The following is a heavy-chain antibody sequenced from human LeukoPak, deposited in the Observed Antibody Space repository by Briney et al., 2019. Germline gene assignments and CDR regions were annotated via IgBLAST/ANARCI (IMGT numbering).Heavy chain of an antibody. CDR1: GITFTNAW. Sequence: GGSLRLSCAASGITFTNAWMNWVRQAPGKGLEWVGRIKSKADGETVDYAAPVKGRFTFSRDDSKNMLYLQMDSLKSEDTAVYYCSTLTSRGLSDSWGQGTLVTVSS. J-gene: IGHJ4*02. CDR3: STLTSRGLSDS. CDR2: IKSKADGETV. V-gene: IGHV3-15*07. D-gene: IGHD1-20*01.